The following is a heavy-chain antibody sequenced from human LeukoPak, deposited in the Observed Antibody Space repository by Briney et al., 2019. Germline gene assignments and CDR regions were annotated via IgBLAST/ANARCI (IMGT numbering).Heavy chain of an antibody. CDR2: ISGSSSYI. CDR1: GFTFSSYS. Sequence: GGSLRLSCAASGFTFSSYSMNWVRQAPGKGLEWVSSISGSSSYIYYADSVKGRFTISRDNAKNSLYLQMNSLRAEDTAVYYCARASPPDDWGQGTLVTVSS. CDR3: ARASPPDD. J-gene: IGHJ4*02. V-gene: IGHV3-21*01.